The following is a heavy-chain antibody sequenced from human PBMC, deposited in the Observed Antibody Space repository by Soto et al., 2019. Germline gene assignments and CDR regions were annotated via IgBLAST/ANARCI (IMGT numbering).Heavy chain of an antibody. CDR3: ARGLGYCSGSSCYSSDDAFDI. V-gene: IGHV1-69*02. CDR1: GGTFSSYT. D-gene: IGHD2-15*01. Sequence: SVKVSCKASGGTFSSYTISWVRQAPGQGLEWMGRIIPILGIANYAQKFQGRVTITADKSTSTAYMELSSLRSEDTAVYYCARGLGYCSGSSCYSSDDAFDIWGQGTMVTVSS. J-gene: IGHJ3*02. CDR2: IIPILGIA.